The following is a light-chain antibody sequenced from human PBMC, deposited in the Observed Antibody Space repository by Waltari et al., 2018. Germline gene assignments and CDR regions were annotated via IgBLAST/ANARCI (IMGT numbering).Light chain of an antibody. Sequence: QSVLTQPPSVSGAPGQRVTISCTGSSSNIGAGYDVHWYQQLPGTAPKLLIYGNGKRPPGGPDRFSGAKARTSASLAIAGLQAEDEADYYCQSYDSSLSGVVFGGGTKLTVL. CDR1: SSNIGAGYD. J-gene: IGLJ2*01. V-gene: IGLV1-40*01. CDR3: QSYDSSLSGVV. CDR2: GNG.